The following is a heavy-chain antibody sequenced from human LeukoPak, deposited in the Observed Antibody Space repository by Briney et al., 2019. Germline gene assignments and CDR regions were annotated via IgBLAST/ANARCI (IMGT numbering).Heavy chain of an antibody. D-gene: IGHD1-26*01. CDR2: VNSDGSSI. CDR3: AKGGRAHFGF. CDR1: GFTFSSYW. J-gene: IGHJ4*02. Sequence: PGGSLRLSCAASGFTFSSYWMHWVRQAPGKGLVWVSRVNSDGSSINYVDSVKGRFTISRDNAKNTLYLQMNSLGAEDTAVYYCAKGGRAHFGFWGQGTLVAVSS. V-gene: IGHV3-74*01.